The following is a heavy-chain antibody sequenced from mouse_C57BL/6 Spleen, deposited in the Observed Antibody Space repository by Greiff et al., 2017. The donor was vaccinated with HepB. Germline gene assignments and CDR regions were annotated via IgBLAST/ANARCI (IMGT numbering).Heavy chain of an antibody. J-gene: IGHJ4*01. CDR3: ARGITTGSYAMDY. Sequence: QVHVKQPGAELVKPGASVKLSCKASGYTFTSYWMQWVKQRPGQGLEWIGEIDPSDSNTNYNQKFKGKATLTVDTSSSTAYLQLSSLTSEDFAVYYCARGITTGSYAMDYWGQGTSVTVSS. V-gene: IGHV1-50*01. D-gene: IGHD1-1*01. CDR2: IDPSDSNT. CDR1: GYTFTSYW.